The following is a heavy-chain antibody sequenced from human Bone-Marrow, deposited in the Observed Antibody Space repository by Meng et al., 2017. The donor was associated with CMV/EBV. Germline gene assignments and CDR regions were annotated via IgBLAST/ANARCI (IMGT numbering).Heavy chain of an antibody. CDR2: IKSKTDGGTS. J-gene: IGHJ4*02. V-gene: IGHV3-15*01. CDR1: GFFFNDAW. D-gene: IGHD1-26*01. Sequence: GGSLRLSCVASGFFFNDAWMGWVRQAPGKGLEWVGRIKSKTDGGTSDYPAPVKGRFTISRDVSKNTLYLQMNSLKTEDTAVYYCTTDGGIVSCPLFDYWGQGTLVTVSS. CDR3: TTDGGIVSCPLFDY.